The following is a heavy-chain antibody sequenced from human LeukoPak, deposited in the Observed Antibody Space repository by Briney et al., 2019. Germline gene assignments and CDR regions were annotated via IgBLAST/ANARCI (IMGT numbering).Heavy chain of an antibody. CDR2: IRIQANGGTA. CDR3: SRAYSTGWLGISVY. Sequence: GGSLRLSCTAAGFTFSDYAVTWVRQAPGKGLEWVGFIRIQANGGTADYAACVKGRFTISRDDSKTIAYLQMNSLETEETAVYYCSRAYSTGWLGISVYWGQGALVTVSS. CDR1: GFTFSDYA. V-gene: IGHV3-49*04. J-gene: IGHJ4*02. D-gene: IGHD6-19*01.